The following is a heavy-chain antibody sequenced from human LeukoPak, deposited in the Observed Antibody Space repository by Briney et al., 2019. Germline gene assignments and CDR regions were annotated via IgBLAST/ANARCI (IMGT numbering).Heavy chain of an antibody. CDR1: GFAVSNNY. J-gene: IGHJ1*01. CDR2: IYGGGSA. Sequence: GGSLRLSCAASGFAVSNNYMSWVRQAPGKGLEWVSIIYGGGSAYYADSVNGRFTISRHNSKNTLFLQMNSLRTEDTAVYYCARAYDSSGYWPEYFHHWGQGTLVTVSS. V-gene: IGHV3-53*04. CDR3: ARAYDSSGYWPEYFHH. D-gene: IGHD3-22*01.